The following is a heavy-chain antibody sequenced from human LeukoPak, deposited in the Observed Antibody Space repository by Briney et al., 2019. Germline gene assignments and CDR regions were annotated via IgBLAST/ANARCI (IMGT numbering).Heavy chain of an antibody. CDR3: ARVVYSGGYSQGFDI. V-gene: IGHV3-66*01. D-gene: IGHD3-22*01. CDR1: GLTVSGNF. J-gene: IGHJ3*02. Sequence: GGSLRLSCAASGLTVSGNFMSWVRQAPGKGPEWVSVIYSGGSAYYADSVKGRFSISRDNSKNTLYLLMNSLRAEDTAVYYCARVVYSGGYSQGFDIWGQGTMVTVSS. CDR2: IYSGGSA.